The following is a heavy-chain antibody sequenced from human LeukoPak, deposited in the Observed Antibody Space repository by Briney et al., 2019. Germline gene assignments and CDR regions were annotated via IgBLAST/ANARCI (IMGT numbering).Heavy chain of an antibody. J-gene: IGHJ3*02. D-gene: IGHD4-17*01. Sequence: PGGSLRLSCAASGFTVSSNYMSGVRQAPGKGREWVSVIYSGGSTYYAGSVKGRFTISRDNSKNTLYLQMNSLRAEDTAVYYCARDRSHDYGDYAFDIWGQGTMVTVSS. V-gene: IGHV3-53*01. CDR1: GFTVSSNY. CDR3: ARDRSHDYGDYAFDI. CDR2: IYSGGST.